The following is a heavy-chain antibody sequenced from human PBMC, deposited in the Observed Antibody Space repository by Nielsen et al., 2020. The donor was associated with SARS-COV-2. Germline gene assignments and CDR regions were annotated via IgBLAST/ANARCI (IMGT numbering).Heavy chain of an antibody. V-gene: IGHV1-3*01. CDR2: TNAGNGNT. D-gene: IGHD4-17*01. J-gene: IGHJ5*02. Sequence: ASVKVSCKASGYTFTSYAMHWVRQAPGQRLEWMGWTNAGNGNTKYSQKFQGRVTITRDTSASTAYMELSSLRSEDTAVYYCARDGFWSVTSWFDPWGQGTLVTVSS. CDR3: ARDGFWSVTSWFDP. CDR1: GYTFTSYA.